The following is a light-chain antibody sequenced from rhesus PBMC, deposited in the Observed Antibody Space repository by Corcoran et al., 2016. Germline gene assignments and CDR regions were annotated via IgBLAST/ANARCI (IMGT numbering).Light chain of an antibody. V-gene: IGLV2-32*01. CDR3: CSYARSYNYI. J-gene: IGLJ1*01. CDR1: SRDIRDYNY. CDR2: EVT. Sequence: QAALTQPRSVSGTPGQSVTISCTGTSRDIRDYNYFSWYQQHPHTAPKLIIYEVTKRPSGVSDRFSGSKSDNTASLTISGLHAEDEADYFCCSYARSYNYIFDIGTRLTVL.